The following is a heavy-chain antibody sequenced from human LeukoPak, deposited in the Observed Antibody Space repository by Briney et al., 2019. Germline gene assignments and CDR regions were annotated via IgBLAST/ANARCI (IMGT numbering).Heavy chain of an antibody. Sequence: SETLSLTCAVYGGSFSGYYWSWIRQPPGKGLEWIGEINHSGSTNYNPSLKSRVTIAVDTSKNQFSLKLSSVTAADTAVYYCARLVVPAAAYYYYGMDVWGQGTTVTVSS. D-gene: IGHD2-2*01. V-gene: IGHV4-34*01. CDR1: GGSFSGYY. CDR2: INHSGST. J-gene: IGHJ6*02. CDR3: ARLVVPAAAYYYYGMDV.